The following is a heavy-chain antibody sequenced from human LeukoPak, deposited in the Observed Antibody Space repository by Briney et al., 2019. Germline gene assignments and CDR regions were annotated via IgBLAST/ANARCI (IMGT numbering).Heavy chain of an antibody. J-gene: IGHJ4*02. CDR2: IRYDGSNK. V-gene: IGHV3-30*02. CDR3: TRAAWDY. Sequence: GESLRLSCAASGFTFSSYGMHWVRQAPGKGLEWVAFIRYDGSNKYYADSVKGRFTISRDTSKNTVYLQMNSLRAEDTAVYYCTRAAWDYWGQGTLVTVSS. CDR1: GFTFSSYG.